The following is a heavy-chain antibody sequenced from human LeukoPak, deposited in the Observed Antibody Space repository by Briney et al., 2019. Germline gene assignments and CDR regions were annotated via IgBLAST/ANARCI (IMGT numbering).Heavy chain of an antibody. CDR3: TTEGYFFNSRPDQDEFHLYYYYMAV. V-gene: IGHV3-15*01. D-gene: IGHD2/OR15-2a*01. J-gene: IGHJ6*03. Sequence: GGSLRLSCAVSGVTVSDAWMSWVRQVPGKGLEWFGRIKSKLDDRTRAYAAPVEGRFTISRDDSGNPLYLALSRLKTEDTAVYYCTTEGYFFNSRPDQDEFHLYYYYMAVWGKGTTVTVS. CDR1: GVTVSDAW. CDR2: IKSKLDDRTR.